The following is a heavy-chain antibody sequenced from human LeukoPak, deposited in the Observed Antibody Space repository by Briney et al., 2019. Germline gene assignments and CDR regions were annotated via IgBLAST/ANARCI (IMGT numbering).Heavy chain of an antibody. CDR1: GYTFTGYY. V-gene: IGHV1-2*02. J-gene: IGHJ4*02. CDR3: ARASCSGGHCIYFDY. D-gene: IGHD2-15*01. Sequence: GASVKVSCKATGYTFTGYYIYWVRQAPGRGLEWMGWIDPDSGGKSYAQKFQGRVTMTRDTSISTTYMELSRLQSDDTAVYYCARASCSGGHCIYFDYWGQGALVTVSS. CDR2: IDPDSGGK.